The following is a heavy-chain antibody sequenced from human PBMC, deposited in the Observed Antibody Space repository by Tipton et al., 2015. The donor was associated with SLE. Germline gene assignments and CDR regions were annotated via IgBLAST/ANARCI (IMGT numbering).Heavy chain of an antibody. CDR2: IWYDGSNK. J-gene: IGHJ4*02. CDR3: ARDLSGWYGLDY. D-gene: IGHD6-19*01. Sequence: SLRLSCAASGFTFSSYGMHWVRQAPGKGLEWVAVIWYDGSNKNYADSVKGRFTISRDNSKNTLYLQMNSLRAEDTAVYYCARDLSGWYGLDYWGQGTLVTVSS. V-gene: IGHV3-33*08. CDR1: GFTFSSYG.